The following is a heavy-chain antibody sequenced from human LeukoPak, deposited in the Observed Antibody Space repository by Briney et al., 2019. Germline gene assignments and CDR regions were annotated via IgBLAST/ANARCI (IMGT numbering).Heavy chain of an antibody. CDR2: IYNSGNT. V-gene: IGHV3-53*01. CDR3: AREVIYGAFDI. CDR1: GFTVSSNY. Sequence: GGSLRLSCVASGFTVSSNYMSWVRQAPGKGLEWVSVIYNSGNTYYADSVKGRFTISRDNSKNTLYLQMSSLRAEDTAVYYCAREVIYGAFDIWGQGTMVTVSS. D-gene: IGHD2/OR15-2a*01. J-gene: IGHJ3*02.